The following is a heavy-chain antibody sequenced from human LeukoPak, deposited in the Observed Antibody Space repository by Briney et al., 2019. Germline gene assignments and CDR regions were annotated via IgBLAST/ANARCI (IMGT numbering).Heavy chain of an antibody. CDR3: ARAIAAAGTSAFDI. CDR2: IYYSGST. Sequence: SETLSPTCTVSGGSISSSSYYWGWIRQPPGKGLEWIGSIYYSGSTYYNPSLKSRVTISVYMSKNQFSPKLCSVTPADTAVYYCARAIAAAGTSAFDIWRQGPMVTVSS. J-gene: IGHJ3*02. CDR1: GGSISSSSYY. V-gene: IGHV4-39*07. D-gene: IGHD6-13*01.